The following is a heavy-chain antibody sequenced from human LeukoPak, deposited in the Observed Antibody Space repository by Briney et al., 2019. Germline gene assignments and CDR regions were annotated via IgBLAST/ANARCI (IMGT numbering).Heavy chain of an antibody. Sequence: GGSLRLTCAASGFTFSSYSMNWVREAPGKELEWVSYISSSSSTIYYADSVKGRFTISRDNAKNSLYLQMNSLRAEDTAVYYCARDHYYDSSGYIPPDIWGQGTMVTVSS. V-gene: IGHV3-48*01. D-gene: IGHD3-22*01. CDR2: ISSSSSTI. CDR1: GFTFSSYS. CDR3: ARDHYYDSSGYIPPDI. J-gene: IGHJ3*02.